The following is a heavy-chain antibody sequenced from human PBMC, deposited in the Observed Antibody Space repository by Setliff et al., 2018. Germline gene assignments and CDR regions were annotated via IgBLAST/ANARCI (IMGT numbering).Heavy chain of an antibody. D-gene: IGHD3-10*01. Sequence: LGPSVKFSCKASAYTFTSYYMHWGRQAPGQGPEWMGWINPNSGGTNYAQKFQGRVTMTRDTSISTAYMELSRLRSDDTVVYYCARRGQVTMVRGGTAPASYCYYYMDVWGKGTTVTVSS. J-gene: IGHJ6*03. CDR3: ARRGQVTMVRGGTAPASYCYYYMDV. V-gene: IGHV1-2*03. CDR2: INPNSGGT. CDR1: AYTFTSYY.